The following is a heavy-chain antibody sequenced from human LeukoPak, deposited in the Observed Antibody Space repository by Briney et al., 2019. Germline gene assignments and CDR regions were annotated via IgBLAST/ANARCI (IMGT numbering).Heavy chain of an antibody. CDR2: IYTSGST. V-gene: IGHV4-4*07. Sequence: SETLSLTCTVSGGSISSYYWSWLRQPAGKGLEWIGRIYTSGSTNYNPSLKSRVTMSVDTSKNQFSLKLSSVTAADTAVYYCAREQQLVRGQVFTDYWGQGTLVTVSS. D-gene: IGHD6-13*01. CDR1: GGSISSYY. J-gene: IGHJ4*02. CDR3: AREQQLVRGQVFTDY.